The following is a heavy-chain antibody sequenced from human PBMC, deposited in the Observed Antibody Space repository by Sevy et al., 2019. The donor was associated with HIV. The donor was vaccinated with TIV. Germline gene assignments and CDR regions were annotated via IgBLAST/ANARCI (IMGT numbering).Heavy chain of an antibody. CDR2: ISSDGNNK. Sequence: GGSLRLSCTAYGFTFSNYAMYWVRQAPGKGLEWVAVISSDGNNKDYADSVKGRFTISRDNSKNTLYLQMNGLRAEGTAVYYCASHYYDSTGYYYPLDYWGQGTLVTVSS. D-gene: IGHD3-22*01. CDR3: ASHYYDSTGYYYPLDY. V-gene: IGHV3-30*04. CDR1: GFTFSNYA. J-gene: IGHJ4*02.